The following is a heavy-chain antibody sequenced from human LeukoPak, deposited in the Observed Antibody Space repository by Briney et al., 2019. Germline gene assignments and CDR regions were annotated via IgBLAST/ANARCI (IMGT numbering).Heavy chain of an antibody. CDR3: AKAGMLYYYYMDV. Sequence: GSLRLSCAASGFTFSSYWMSWVRQAPGKGLEWVANIKQDGSEKYYVDSVKGRFTISRDNSKNTLYLQMNSLRAEDTAVYYCAKAGMLYYYYMDVWGKGTTVTVSS. CDR2: IKQDGSEK. CDR1: GFTFSSYW. J-gene: IGHJ6*03. D-gene: IGHD2-8*01. V-gene: IGHV3-7*03.